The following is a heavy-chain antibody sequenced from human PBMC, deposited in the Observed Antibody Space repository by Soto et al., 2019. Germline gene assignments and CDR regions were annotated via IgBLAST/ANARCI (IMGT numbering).Heavy chain of an antibody. CDR3: VRPLPSGRNYGMDV. J-gene: IGHJ6*02. Sequence: EVRLEESGGGLIQPGGSLRLSCTAYGLGVRNNYMSWVRQAPGMGLEWVSVIYNEGTTYYADSVKGRFTLSRDTSKNTLSLQMDSLRAEDTAVYYCVRPLPSGRNYGMDVWGQGTTVTVSS. D-gene: IGHD3-10*01. CDR2: IYNEGTT. CDR1: GLGVRNNY. V-gene: IGHV3-53*01.